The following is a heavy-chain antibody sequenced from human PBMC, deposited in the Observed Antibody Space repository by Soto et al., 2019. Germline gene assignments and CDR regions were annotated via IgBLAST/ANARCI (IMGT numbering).Heavy chain of an antibody. CDR1: GYSFTSYW. CDR3: ARRGITMVRGVIADYGMDV. Sequence: GESLKISCKGSGYSFTSYWIGWVRQMPRKGLEWMGIIYPGDSDTRYSPSFQGQVTISADKSISTAYLQWSSLKASDTAMYYCARRGITMVRGVIADYGMDVWGQGTTVTVSS. D-gene: IGHD3-10*01. J-gene: IGHJ6*02. CDR2: IYPGDSDT. V-gene: IGHV5-51*01.